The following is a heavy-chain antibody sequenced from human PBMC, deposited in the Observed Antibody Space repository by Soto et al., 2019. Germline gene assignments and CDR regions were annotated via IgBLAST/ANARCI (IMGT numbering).Heavy chain of an antibody. CDR1: GGSISSYY. Sequence: SETLSLTCTVSGGSISSYYWSWIRQPPGKGLEWIGYIYYIGSTNYNPSLKSRVTISVDTSKNQFSLKLSSVTAADTAVYYCARRYGGTFDYWGQGTLVTVSS. J-gene: IGHJ4*02. V-gene: IGHV4-59*08. CDR3: ARRYGGTFDY. D-gene: IGHD2-15*01. CDR2: IYYIGST.